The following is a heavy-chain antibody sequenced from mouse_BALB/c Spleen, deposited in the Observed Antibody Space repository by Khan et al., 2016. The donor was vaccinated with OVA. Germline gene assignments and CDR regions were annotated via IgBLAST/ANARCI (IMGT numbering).Heavy chain of an antibody. V-gene: IGHV1S136*01. Sequence: EVQLQQSGPELVKPGASVKMSCKASGYTFTNYVLHWVKQKPGQGLEWIGCINPYNGGTKYNEKFKGKATFASGKSSITAYMELSSLTSEDSAVYYCTRGNWQSYYFDYWGPGTTLTLSS. D-gene: IGHD4-1*01. J-gene: IGHJ2*01. CDR2: INPYNGGT. CDR1: GYTFTNYV. CDR3: TRGNWQSYYFDY.